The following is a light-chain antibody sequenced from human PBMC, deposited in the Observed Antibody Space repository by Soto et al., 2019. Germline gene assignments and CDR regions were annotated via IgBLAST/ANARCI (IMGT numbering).Light chain of an antibody. CDR1: ESVSRN. V-gene: IGKV3-15*01. CDR3: QQYGSSIT. Sequence: EVFMTQSPATLSVSPWERATLSCRASESVSRNLAWYQQKPGQAPRLLIYDASTRATGIPDRFSGGGSGTEFTLTINRLEPEDFAVYYCQQYGSSITFGQGTRLEIK. J-gene: IGKJ5*01. CDR2: DAS.